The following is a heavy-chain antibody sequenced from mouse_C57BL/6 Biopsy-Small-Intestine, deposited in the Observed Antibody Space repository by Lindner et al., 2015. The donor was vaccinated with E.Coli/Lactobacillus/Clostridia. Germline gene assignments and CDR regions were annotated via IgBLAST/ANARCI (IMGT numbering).Heavy chain of an antibody. CDR2: IYPGDGDT. CDR3: AVYGNFDY. V-gene: IGHV1-82*01. J-gene: IGHJ2*01. D-gene: IGHD2-1*01. Sequence: VQLQESGPELVKPGASVKISCKASGYAFSRSWMNWVKQRPGKGHEWIGRIYPGDGDTKYNGKFKDKATLTADTSSSTAYMQLNSLTSDDSAVYFCAVYGNFDYWGQGATLTVSS. CDR1: GYAFSRSW.